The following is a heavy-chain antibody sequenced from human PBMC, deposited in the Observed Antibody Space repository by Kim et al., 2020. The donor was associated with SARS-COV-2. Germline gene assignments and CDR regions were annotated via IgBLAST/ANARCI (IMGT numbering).Heavy chain of an antibody. J-gene: IGHJ4*02. CDR1: GFTFSSYG. Sequence: GGSLRLSCAASGFTFSSYGMHWVRQAPGKGLEWVAVISYDGSNKYYADSVKGRFTISRDNSKNTLYLQMNSLRAEDTAVYYCAKVAPITMVRESYYFDYWGQGTLVTVSS. D-gene: IGHD3-10*01. V-gene: IGHV3-30*18. CDR3: AKVAPITMVRESYYFDY. CDR2: ISYDGSNK.